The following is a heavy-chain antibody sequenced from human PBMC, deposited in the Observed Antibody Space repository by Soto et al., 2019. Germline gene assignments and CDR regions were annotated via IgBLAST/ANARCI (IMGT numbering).Heavy chain of an antibody. J-gene: IGHJ4*02. V-gene: IGHV3-72*01. CDR1: GFTFSDRY. D-gene: IGHD3-16*01. CDR2: TKNKANSYTT. Sequence: GGSLRLSCAASGFTFSDRYMDWVRQAPGKGLEWVGRTKNKANSYTTEYAASVKGRFTISGDYSRDSVYLQMNSLKTDDTAVYYCTIEGAYPGPDFDYWGQGTLVTVYS. CDR3: TIEGAYPGPDFDY.